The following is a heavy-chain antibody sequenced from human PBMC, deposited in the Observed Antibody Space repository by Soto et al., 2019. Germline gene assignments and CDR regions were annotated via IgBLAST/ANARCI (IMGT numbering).Heavy chain of an antibody. V-gene: IGHV4-34*01. Sequence: SDTLSLTCAVYGGSFSVYYWSWIRQPPGKGLEWIGEINHSGSTNYNPSLKSRVTISVDTSKNQFSLKLSSVTAADTAVYYCASRLRCRSHKYYFDYWGQGTLVTVSS. CDR2: INHSGST. CDR1: GGSFSVYY. D-gene: IGHD4-17*01. CDR3: ASRLRCRSHKYYFDY. J-gene: IGHJ4*02.